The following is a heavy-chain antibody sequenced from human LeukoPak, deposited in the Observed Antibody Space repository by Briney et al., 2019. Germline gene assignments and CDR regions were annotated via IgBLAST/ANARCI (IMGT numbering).Heavy chain of an antibody. J-gene: IGHJ4*02. Sequence: ASVKVSCKASGYTFTSYGISWVRQAPGQGLEWMGWISAYNGNTNYAQKLQGRVTMTTDTSTSTAYMELRSLRSDDMAVYYCAREAGGQSVTTVLDYWGQGTLVTVSS. CDR1: GYTFTSYG. CDR2: ISAYNGNT. CDR3: AREAGGQSVTTVLDY. V-gene: IGHV1-18*03. D-gene: IGHD4-11*01.